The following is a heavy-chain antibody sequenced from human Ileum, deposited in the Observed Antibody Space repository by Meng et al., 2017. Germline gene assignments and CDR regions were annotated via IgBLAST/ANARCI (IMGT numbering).Heavy chain of an antibody. CDR1: GGSIGSAAYY. V-gene: IGHV4-31*03. CDR3: ARGVSAAGLFDN. Sequence: QVQRQESGPGRVKGSQTLARTGTVSGGSIGSAAYYWTWIRQHPAKGLEWIGYIHYTGSTSYNPSLESRTSTSIDTSNNQFSLKVTSVTAADTAVYYCARGVSAAGLFDNWGPGTLVTVSS. D-gene: IGHD2-2*01. CDR2: IHYTGST. J-gene: IGHJ4*02.